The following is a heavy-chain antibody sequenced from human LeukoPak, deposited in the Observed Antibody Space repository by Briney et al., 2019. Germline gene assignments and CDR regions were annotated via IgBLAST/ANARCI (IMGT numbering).Heavy chain of an antibody. CDR1: GGSISSYY. D-gene: IGHD2-8*01. V-gene: IGHV4-59*01. CDR3: ARDHCANGVCWFDY. CDR2: IYYSGST. J-gene: IGHJ4*02. Sequence: SETLSLTCTVSGGSISSYYWSWIRQPPGKGLEWIGYIYYSGSTNYNPSLKNRVTISVDTSKNQFSLKLSSVTAADTAVYYCARDHCANGVCWFDYWGQGTLVTVSS.